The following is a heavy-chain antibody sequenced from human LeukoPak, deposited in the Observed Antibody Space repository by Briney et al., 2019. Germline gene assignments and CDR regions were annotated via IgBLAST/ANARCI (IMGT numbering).Heavy chain of an antibody. CDR1: GFTFSSYS. J-gene: IGHJ6*03. Sequence: GGSLRLSCAASGFTFSSYSMNWVRQAPGQGLEWVSSISISSSYIYYADSVKGRFTTSRDNAKNSLFLQMNSLRAEDTAVYYCARVLRYCSGGNCYSGGLGYMDVWGKGTTVTISS. V-gene: IGHV3-21*04. CDR3: ARVLRYCSGGNCYSGGLGYMDV. CDR2: ISISSSYI. D-gene: IGHD2-15*01.